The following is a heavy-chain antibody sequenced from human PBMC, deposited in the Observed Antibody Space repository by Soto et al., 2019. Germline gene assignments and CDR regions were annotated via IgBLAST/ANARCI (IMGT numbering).Heavy chain of an antibody. J-gene: IGHJ4*02. D-gene: IGHD1-7*01. CDR3: AKVSRNYGFDY. CDR1: GFTFSSYG. Sequence: GGSLRLSCAASGFTFSSYGMHCVRQTPGKGLEWVAVLSYDGSNKYYADSVKGRFTISRDNSKNTLYLQMNSLRAEDTAVYYCAKVSRNYGFDYWSQGTLVTVSS. V-gene: IGHV3-30*18. CDR2: LSYDGSNK.